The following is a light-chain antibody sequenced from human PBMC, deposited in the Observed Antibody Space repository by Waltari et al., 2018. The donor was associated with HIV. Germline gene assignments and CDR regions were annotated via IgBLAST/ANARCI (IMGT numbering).Light chain of an antibody. CDR1: SPNIGTNY. CDR2: RDN. Sequence: QSVLAHPPSASGTPGQRVTISCSVSSPNIGTNYLSWYQQIPGTTPKLLIYRDNQWPSGVPDRFSGSKSGTSASLAISGLRSEDEAIYFCATWDDRLSGVLFGGGTKLTVL. V-gene: IGLV1-47*01. J-gene: IGLJ2*01. CDR3: ATWDDRLSGVL.